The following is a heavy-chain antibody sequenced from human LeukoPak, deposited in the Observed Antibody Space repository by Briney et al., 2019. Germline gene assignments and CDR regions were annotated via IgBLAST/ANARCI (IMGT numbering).Heavy chain of an antibody. D-gene: IGHD3-9*01. CDR3: ARGAIFLTGYFPYYFDF. Sequence: GGSLRLSCAASGFTFSSYAMSWVRQAPGKGLEWVSSDSVRGRFTISRDNAKNSLFLQLNSLSAEDTAVYYCARGAIFLTGYFPYYFDFGGQGTLATVSS. CDR1: GFTFSSYA. J-gene: IGHJ4*02. V-gene: IGHV3-48*01.